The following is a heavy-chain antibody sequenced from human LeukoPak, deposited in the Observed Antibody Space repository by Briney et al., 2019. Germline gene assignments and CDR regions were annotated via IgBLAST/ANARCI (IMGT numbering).Heavy chain of an antibody. J-gene: IGHJ4*02. D-gene: IGHD3-22*01. CDR1: GFTFNDYY. CDR2: ISSNGATK. CDR3: AIQMTMIVVVPYFDY. V-gene: IGHV3-11*04. Sequence: GGSLRLSCEASGFTFNDYYLAWIRQAPGKGLAWVSFISSNGATKYYADSVKGRFTISRDNAKNSLFLYMNSLRDDDTAVYYCAIQMTMIVVVPYFDYWGQGALVTVSS.